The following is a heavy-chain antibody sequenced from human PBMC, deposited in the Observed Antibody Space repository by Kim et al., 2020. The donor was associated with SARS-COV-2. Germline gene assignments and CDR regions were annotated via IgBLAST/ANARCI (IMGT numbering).Heavy chain of an antibody. D-gene: IGHD2-15*01. V-gene: IGHV4-31*03. J-gene: IGHJ4*01. CDR3: AKNYCNSPESSFD. CDR1: GASIRSDGYY. CDR2: IYYTGST. Sequence: SETLSLTCTVSGASIRSDGYYWTWLRQDPGKGLEYIGYIYYTGSTYYNPSLGRRVTISLDSSGNQFSLRLSSVTAAATAVYYCAKNYCNSPESSFD.